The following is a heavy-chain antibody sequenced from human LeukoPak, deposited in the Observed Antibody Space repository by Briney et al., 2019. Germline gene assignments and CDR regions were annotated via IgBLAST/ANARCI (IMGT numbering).Heavy chain of an antibody. J-gene: IGHJ6*03. CDR3: ARLSHEVGARYYYYYMDV. Sequence: SETLSLTCTVSGGSISSGGYYWSWIRQHPGKGLEWIGYIYYSGSTYYNPSLKSRVTISVDTSKNQFSLKLSSVTAADTAVYYCARLSHEVGARYYYYYMDVWGKGTTVTVSS. CDR1: GGSISSGGYY. CDR2: IYYSGST. V-gene: IGHV4-31*03.